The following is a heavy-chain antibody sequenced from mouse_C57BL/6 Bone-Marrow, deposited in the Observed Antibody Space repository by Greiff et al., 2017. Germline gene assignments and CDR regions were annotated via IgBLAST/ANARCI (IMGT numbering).Heavy chain of an antibody. V-gene: IGHV7-1*01. J-gene: IGHJ2*01. CDR1: GFTFSDFY. D-gene: IGHD2-10*02. Sequence: EVMLVESGGGLVQSGRSLRLSCATSGFTFSDFYMEWVRQAPGKGLEWIAASRNKANDYTTEYSASVKGRFIVSRDTSQSILYLQMNALRAEDTAIYYCARDGYGTPFYYWGQGTTLTVSS. CDR3: ARDGYGTPFYY. CDR2: SRNKANDYTT.